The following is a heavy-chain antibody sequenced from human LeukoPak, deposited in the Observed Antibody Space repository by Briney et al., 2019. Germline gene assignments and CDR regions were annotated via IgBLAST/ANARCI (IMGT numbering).Heavy chain of an antibody. CDR1: GFTFSTFS. V-gene: IGHV3-21*01. Sequence: GGSLRLSCAASGFTFSTFSMTWVRQAPGKGLEWVSSIGSSSSSIYYADSVKGRFTISRDNAKNSLYLQMNSLRAEDTAVYYCARESGDRRGYYYEGYDYWGQGTLVTVSS. D-gene: IGHD3-22*01. J-gene: IGHJ4*02. CDR2: IGSSSSSI. CDR3: ARESGDRRGYYYEGYDY.